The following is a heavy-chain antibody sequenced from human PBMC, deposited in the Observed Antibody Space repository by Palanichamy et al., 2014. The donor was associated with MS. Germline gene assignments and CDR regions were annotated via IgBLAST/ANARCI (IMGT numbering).Heavy chain of an antibody. J-gene: IGHJ6*02. CDR3: AKDYYKQWLGRLYYHYYYGMDV. CDR1: GFTFTRYS. D-gene: IGHD6-19*01. V-gene: IGHV3-30*18. Sequence: LAEVWGRALVPAWGVRRDSPRAASGFTFTRYSMNWVRQAPGKGLESVAVISYDGSNKYYADSVKGRFTISRDNSENTMYLQMNSLRPEDTAVYYCAKDYYKQWLGRLYYHYYYGMDVWGQGTTVTVS. CDR2: ISYDGSNK.